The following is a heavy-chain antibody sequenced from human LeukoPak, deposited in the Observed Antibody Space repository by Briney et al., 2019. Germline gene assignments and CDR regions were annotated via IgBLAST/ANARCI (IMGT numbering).Heavy chain of an antibody. V-gene: IGHV3-30-3*01. CDR1: GFTFSSYA. Sequence: GGSLRLSCAASGFTFSSYAMHWVRQAPGKGLEWVAVISYDGSNKYYADSVKGRFTISRDNSKNTLYLQMNSLRAEDTAVYYCARGGYSGYDYVSFDYWGQGTLVTVSS. J-gene: IGHJ4*02. CDR2: ISYDGSNK. D-gene: IGHD5-12*01. CDR3: ARGGYSGYDYVSFDY.